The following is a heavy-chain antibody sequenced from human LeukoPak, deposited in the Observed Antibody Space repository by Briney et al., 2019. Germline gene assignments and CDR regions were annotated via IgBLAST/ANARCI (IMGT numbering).Heavy chain of an antibody. V-gene: IGHV3-7*01. CDR1: GFTFSSYW. Sequence: GGSLRLSCAASGFTFSSYWMNWARQAPGKGLEWVASINHNGNVNYYVDSVKGRFTISRDNAKNSLYLQMNSLRAEDTAVYYCARADYYDSSGALDWGQGTLVTVSS. J-gene: IGHJ4*02. CDR3: ARADYYDSSGALD. CDR2: INHNGNVN. D-gene: IGHD3-22*01.